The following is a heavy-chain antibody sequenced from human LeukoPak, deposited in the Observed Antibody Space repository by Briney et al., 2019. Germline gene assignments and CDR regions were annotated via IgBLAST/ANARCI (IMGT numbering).Heavy chain of an antibody. V-gene: IGHV3-23*01. CDR3: AIMHDYYDGSGYLVQ. J-gene: IGHJ1*01. D-gene: IGHD3-22*01. Sequence: GGSLRLSCAASGFTFCSYGMSWVRQAPGKGLEWVSFITPNADKTSYADSVEGRFTISRDNPRNTLYMQMNSLRDEDTAVYYCAIMHDYYDGSGYLVQWGQGTLVTVSS. CDR2: ITPNADKT. CDR1: GFTFCSYG.